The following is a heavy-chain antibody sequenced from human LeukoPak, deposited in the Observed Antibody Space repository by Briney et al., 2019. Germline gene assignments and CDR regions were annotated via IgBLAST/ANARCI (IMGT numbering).Heavy chain of an antibody. V-gene: IGHV3-30*02. CDR1: GFTFSSYG. Sequence: GGSLRLSCSASGFTFSSYGMNWVRQAPGKGLEWVAIIRYDGSSTYYADSMKGRFTISRDNSKNTLYLQMNRLRTEDTAMYYCAKLEDYGDYGSFDFWGQGTMVTVSS. CDR3: AKLEDYGDYGSFDF. J-gene: IGHJ4*02. CDR2: IRYDGSST. D-gene: IGHD4-17*01.